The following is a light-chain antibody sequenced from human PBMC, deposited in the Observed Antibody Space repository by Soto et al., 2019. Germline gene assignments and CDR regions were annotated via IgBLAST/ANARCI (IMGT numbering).Light chain of an antibody. CDR3: QQSYLVPET. V-gene: IGKV1-39*01. CDR2: TTS. Sequence: DVQMTQSPSSLSASLGDRVTITSRASQTISLYLNWYQQKPGKAPKLLIATTSYLQNGVPSRFSGSRSGTDFSLTISSLQPEDFATYYCQQSYLVPETFGRGTKVDIK. J-gene: IGKJ2*01. CDR1: QTISLY.